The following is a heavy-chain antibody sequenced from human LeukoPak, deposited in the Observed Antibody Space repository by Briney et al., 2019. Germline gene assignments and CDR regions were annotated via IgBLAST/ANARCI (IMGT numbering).Heavy chain of an antibody. CDR1: GYTFTSYD. Sequence: ASVKVSCKASGYTFTSYDMNWVRQATGQGLEWMGWMNPNSGNTGYAQKFQGRVTMTRNTSISTAYMELSSLRSEDTAVYYCARGRTTVTTLIDYWGQGTLVTVSS. CDR2: MNPNSGNT. J-gene: IGHJ4*02. CDR3: ARGRTTVTTLIDY. D-gene: IGHD4-17*01. V-gene: IGHV1-8*01.